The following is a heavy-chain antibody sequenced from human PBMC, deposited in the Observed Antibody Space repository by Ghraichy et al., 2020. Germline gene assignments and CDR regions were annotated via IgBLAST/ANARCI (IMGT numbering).Heavy chain of an antibody. CDR1: GFTFSSYA. J-gene: IGHJ3*02. CDR2: ISGSGGST. CDR3: VLREANYDYVWGSYRYVWDAFDI. D-gene: IGHD3-16*02. V-gene: IGHV3-23*01. Sequence: GGSLRLSCAASGFTFSSYAMSWVRQAPGKGLEWVSAISGSGGSTYYADSVKGRFTISRDNSKNTLYLQMNSLRAEDTAVYYCVLREANYDYVWGSYRYVWDAFDIWGQGTMVTVSS.